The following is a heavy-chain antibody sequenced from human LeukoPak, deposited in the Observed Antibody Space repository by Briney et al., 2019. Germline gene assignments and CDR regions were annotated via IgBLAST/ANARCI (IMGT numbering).Heavy chain of an antibody. Sequence: GGSLRLSCAASGFTFSTYAMSWVRQAPGKGLEWVSGVNGNGGSTSYADSVKGRFTISRDNSKNTVYLQMNSLRVEDTAVYYCAKSLYGGCDYWGQGTVVSVSS. CDR3: AKSLYGGCDY. J-gene: IGHJ4*02. CDR2: VNGNGGST. V-gene: IGHV3-23*01. CDR1: GFTFSTYA. D-gene: IGHD3-16*02.